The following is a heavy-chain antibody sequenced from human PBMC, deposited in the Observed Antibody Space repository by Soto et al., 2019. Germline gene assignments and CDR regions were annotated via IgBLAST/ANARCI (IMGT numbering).Heavy chain of an antibody. V-gene: IGHV1-69*08. D-gene: IGHD2-2*01. CDR3: ARDCSSTSCYFDY. J-gene: IGHJ4*02. CDR1: GGTFSSYT. Sequence: QVQLVQSGAEVKKPGSSVKVSCKASGGTFSSYTISWVRQAPGQGLEWMGRIIPILGIANYAQKFQGRVTXTXDXXTSTAYMELSSLRSEDTAVYYCARDCSSTSCYFDYWGQGTLVTVSS. CDR2: IIPILGIA.